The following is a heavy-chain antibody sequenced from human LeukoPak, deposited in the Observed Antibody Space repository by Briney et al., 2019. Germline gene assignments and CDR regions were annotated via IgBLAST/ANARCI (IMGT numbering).Heavy chain of an antibody. V-gene: IGHV3-49*04. Sequence: GGSLRLSCTASGFAFGDYAMSWVRQAPGKGLEWVGFIRSKAYGGTTEYAASVKGRFTISRDDSKSIAYLQMNSLKTEDTAVYYCTRYSFRSSWYAGENNWFDPWGQGTLVTVSS. J-gene: IGHJ5*02. CDR1: GFAFGDYA. CDR3: TRYSFRSSWYAGENNWFDP. D-gene: IGHD6-13*01. CDR2: IRSKAYGGTT.